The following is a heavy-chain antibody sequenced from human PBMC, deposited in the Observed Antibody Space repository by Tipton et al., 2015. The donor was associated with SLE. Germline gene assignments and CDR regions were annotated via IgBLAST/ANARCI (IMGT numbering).Heavy chain of an antibody. V-gene: IGHV4-34*01. D-gene: IGHD3-10*01. Sequence: TLSLTCAVYGGSFSGYSWSWICQPPGKGREWIGQTNPSGNTNYNPSLTSRAPISVYTSNNQLSLRLTSVSAADPAVYFCARGAKERITLVRVRPYYFDYWGQGSLVTVSS. CDR3: ARGAKERITLVRVRPYYFDY. J-gene: IGHJ4*01. CDR2: TNPSGNT. CDR1: GGSFSGYS.